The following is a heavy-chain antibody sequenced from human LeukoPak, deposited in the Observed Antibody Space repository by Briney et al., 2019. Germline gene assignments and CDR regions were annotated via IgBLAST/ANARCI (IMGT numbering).Heavy chain of an antibody. CDR2: IYHSGNT. Sequence: SETLSLTCTVSGYSITSGYYWAWIRQSPGKGLEWIGSIYHSGNTYYNPSLKSRVIILVDTSKNQFSLQLSSVTPTDTAVYYCARAGYCSGVSCYSAVPGKYWGQGALVTVSS. V-gene: IGHV4-38-2*02. J-gene: IGHJ4*02. CDR3: ARAGYCSGVSCYSAVPGKY. CDR1: GYSITSGYY. D-gene: IGHD2-15*01.